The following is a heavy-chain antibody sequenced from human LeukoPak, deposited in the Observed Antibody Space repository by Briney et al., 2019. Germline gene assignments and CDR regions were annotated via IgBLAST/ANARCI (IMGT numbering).Heavy chain of an antibody. CDR3: ARQKCTSTSCLTKNAFDI. J-gene: IGHJ3*02. D-gene: IGHD2-2*01. CDR2: IYTSGST. Sequence: SQTPSLTCTVSGSISSDYWSWIRPPPGKGLEWIGYIYTSGSTNYNPSLKSRVTISVDTSKNQFSLDLSSVTAADTAVYYCARQKCTSTSCLTKNAFDIWGQGTMVTVSS. CDR1: GSISSDY. V-gene: IGHV4-4*09.